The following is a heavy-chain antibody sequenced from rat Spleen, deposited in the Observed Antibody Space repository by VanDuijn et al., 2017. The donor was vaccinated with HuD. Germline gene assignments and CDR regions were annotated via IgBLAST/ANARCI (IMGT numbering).Heavy chain of an antibody. Sequence: EVHLVESGGGLVQPGGSLKLSCVASGFTFNNYWMTWIRQAPGKGLEWVATITHIGATSYYPDSVKGRFTISREDGRSTLYLQMNSLRSEDTATYYCARVPSYYVMDAWGQGASVTVSS. J-gene: IGHJ4*01. CDR3: ARVPSYYVMDA. CDR1: GFTFNNYW. V-gene: IGHV5-31*01. CDR2: ITHIGATS. D-gene: IGHD1-5*01.